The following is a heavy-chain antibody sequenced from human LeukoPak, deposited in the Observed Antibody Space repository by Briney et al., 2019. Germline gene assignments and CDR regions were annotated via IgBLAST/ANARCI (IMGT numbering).Heavy chain of an antibody. CDR1: GFSFNDYG. D-gene: IGHD2-2*01. CDR3: ATPQNLGRHQLGLAY. J-gene: IGHJ4*02. CDR2: IWFDGSNT. V-gene: IGHV3-33*01. Sequence: GGSLTLSCAASGFSFNDYGMHWVRQAPGKGLEWVAAIWFDGSNTYYAGSVKGRFTISRVNSKNTLYLHMNNLRAEDTAVYYCATPQNLGRHQLGLAYWGQGTLVTVSS.